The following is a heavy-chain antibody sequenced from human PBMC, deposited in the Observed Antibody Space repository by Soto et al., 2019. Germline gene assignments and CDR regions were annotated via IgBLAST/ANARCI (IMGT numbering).Heavy chain of an antibody. J-gene: IGHJ4*02. D-gene: IGHD1-26*01. CDR2: IDPNSGGT. CDR1: RYTFTGYY. Sequence: VASVKVSCKASRYTFTGYYMHWVRQAPGQGLEWMGWIDPNSGGTDYAQKFQGRATMTRDTSISTAYMELSRLRVDDTAVYYCARVMSGSYLGHGYYFDNWGQGTLVTVSS. CDR3: ARVMSGSYLGHGYYFDN. V-gene: IGHV1-2*02.